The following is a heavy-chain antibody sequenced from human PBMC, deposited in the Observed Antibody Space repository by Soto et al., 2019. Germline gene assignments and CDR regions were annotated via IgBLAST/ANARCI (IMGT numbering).Heavy chain of an antibody. CDR1: GYIFATYG. V-gene: IGHV1-18*01. J-gene: IGHJ4*02. D-gene: IGHD2-15*01. CDR3: ARGRYGDY. CDR2: ISAYNGNT. Sequence: HGQLVQTGTAVKKPGASVTVSRKASGYIFATYGSSSVRQAPGQGLEWVGWISAYNGNTKYAQKIQGRVTVTTDTSASTAHMELRSLTYDDTAVYYCARGRYGDYWGQGTLVTTSS.